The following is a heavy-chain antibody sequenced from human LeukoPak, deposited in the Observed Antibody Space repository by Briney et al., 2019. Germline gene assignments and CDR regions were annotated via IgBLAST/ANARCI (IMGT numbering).Heavy chain of an antibody. CDR3: AREGYYGSGRCSDY. Sequence: SETLSLTCTVSGGSISSYYWSWIRQPAGKGLEWIGRIYTSGSTNHNPSLKSRVTMSVDTSKNQFSLKLSSVTAADTAVYYCAREGYYGSGRCSDYWGQGTLVTVSS. CDR2: IYTSGST. V-gene: IGHV4-4*07. CDR1: GGSISSYY. J-gene: IGHJ4*02. D-gene: IGHD3-10*01.